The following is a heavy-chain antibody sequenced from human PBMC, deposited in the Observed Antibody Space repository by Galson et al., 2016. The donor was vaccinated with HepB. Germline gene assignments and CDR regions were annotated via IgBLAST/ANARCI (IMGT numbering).Heavy chain of an antibody. CDR2: IYSSGST. D-gene: IGHD6-13*01. J-gene: IGHJ4*02. CDR1: GSSISNYY. Sequence: SETLSLTCTVSGSSISNYYWNWIRQPPGKGLEWIGFIYSSGSTNYNPSLKSRVTIAIDTSTNQYSLKLSSVTAADTAVYYCARVSAAGGTRLFDYWGQGTLVTVSS. V-gene: IGHV4-59*01. CDR3: ARVSAAGGTRLFDY.